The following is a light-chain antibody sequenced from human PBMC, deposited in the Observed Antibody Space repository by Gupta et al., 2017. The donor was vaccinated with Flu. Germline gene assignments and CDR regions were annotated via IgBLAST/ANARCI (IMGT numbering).Light chain of an antibody. Sequence: GTSSDVGAYNYVSWYQQHPGKAPKLMIYEVTKRPSGVPDRFSGSKSGNTASLTVSGLQAEDEADYYCSSYAGSNVLFGGGTKLTVL. CDR2: EVT. CDR3: SSYAGSNVL. CDR1: SSDVGAYNY. V-gene: IGLV2-8*01. J-gene: IGLJ2*01.